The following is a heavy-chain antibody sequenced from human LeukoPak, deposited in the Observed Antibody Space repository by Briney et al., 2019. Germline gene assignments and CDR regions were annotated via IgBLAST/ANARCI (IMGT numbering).Heavy chain of an antibody. CDR3: ARVKRLLPNDAFDM. J-gene: IGHJ3*02. CDR1: GLTFSTYA. V-gene: IGHV3-30*14. Sequence: PGGSLRLSCAASGLTFSTYAMHWVRQAPGKGLEWVAVISYDGSNKYYADSVKGRFTISRDNSKNTVHLQMNSLRADDTAVYYCARVKRLLPNDAFDMWGQGTMVTVSS. D-gene: IGHD3-22*01. CDR2: ISYDGSNK.